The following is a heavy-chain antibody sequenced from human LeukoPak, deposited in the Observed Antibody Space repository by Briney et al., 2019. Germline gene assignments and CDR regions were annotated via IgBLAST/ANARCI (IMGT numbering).Heavy chain of an antibody. J-gene: IGHJ4*02. Sequence: GGSLRLSCAASGFTFSSYWMSWVRQAPGKGLEWVANIKQDGSEKYYVDSVKGRFTISRDNAKNSLYLQMNSLRAEDKAVYYCARDLPIDTAMVESNGFDYWGQGTLVTVSS. V-gene: IGHV3-7*01. CDR3: ARDLPIDTAMVESNGFDY. D-gene: IGHD5-18*01. CDR1: GFTFSSYW. CDR2: IKQDGSEK.